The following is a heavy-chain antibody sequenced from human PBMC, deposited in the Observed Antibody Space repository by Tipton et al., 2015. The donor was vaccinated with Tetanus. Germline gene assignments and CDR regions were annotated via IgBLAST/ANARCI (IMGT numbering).Heavy chain of an antibody. CDR1: GDSLSNGYYY. CDR2: IYYSSTT. D-gene: IGHD3-16*01. J-gene: IGHJ6*02. Sequence: TLSLTCTVSGDSLSNGYYYWSWLPQPPGKDLDAIGYIYYSSTTYYNPTLKSRVTISIDTSKNPLSLSRSSATAADTAVYYCARDHGITWGGMGYYYGMDGGGQGPAVTVSS. CDR3: ARDHGITWGGMGYYYGMDG. V-gene: IGHV4-30-4*01.